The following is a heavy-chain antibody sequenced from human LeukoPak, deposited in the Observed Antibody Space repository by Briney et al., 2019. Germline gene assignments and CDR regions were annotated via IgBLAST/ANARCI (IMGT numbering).Heavy chain of an antibody. CDR3: ARDFYKYYYDSSGSGPGY. Sequence: GGSLRLSCAASGFTFSSYAMHRVRQAPGKVLEYVSAISSNGGSTYYANSVKGRFTISRDNSKNTLYLQMGSLRAEDMAVYYCARDFYKYYYDSSGSGPGYWGQGTLVTVSS. V-gene: IGHV3-64*01. CDR2: ISSNGGST. D-gene: IGHD3-22*01. J-gene: IGHJ4*02. CDR1: GFTFSSYA.